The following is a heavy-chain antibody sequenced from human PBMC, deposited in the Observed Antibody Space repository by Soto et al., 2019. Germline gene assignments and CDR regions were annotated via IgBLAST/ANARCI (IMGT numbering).Heavy chain of an antibody. Sequence: QVQLQQSGPGLVKPSETLSLTCSVSSGPSSSHNWGWIRQPPGRGLEWSGYVYSTGGTSYNPSLKRRVTMSADTCTNQISPSLTAVTAADTAVYYCVRQGIGNLHGLVDVWGQGTTVRVSS. D-gene: IGHD1-1*01. V-gene: IGHV4-59*08. CDR2: VYSTGGT. J-gene: IGHJ6*02. CDR1: SGPSSSHN. CDR3: VRQGIGNLHGLVDV.